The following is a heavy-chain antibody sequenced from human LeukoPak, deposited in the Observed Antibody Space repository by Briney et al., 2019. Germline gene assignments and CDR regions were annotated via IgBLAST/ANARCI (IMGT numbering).Heavy chain of an antibody. CDR3: AKAGYYYGSGSYTPAWFDP. CDR1: GFTFSSYA. CDR2: ISGSGGST. J-gene: IGHJ5*02. V-gene: IGHV3-23*01. D-gene: IGHD3-10*01. Sequence: GGSLRLSCAASGFTFSSYAMSWVRQAPGKGLEWASAISGSGGSTYYADSVKGRFTISRDNSKNTLYLQMNSLRAEDTAVYYCAKAGYYYGSGSYTPAWFDPWGQGTLVTVSS.